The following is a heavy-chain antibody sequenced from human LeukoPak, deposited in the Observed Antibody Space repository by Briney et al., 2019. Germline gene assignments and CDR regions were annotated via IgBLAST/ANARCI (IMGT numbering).Heavy chain of an antibody. CDR2: IGTSGANT. Sequence: GGSLRLSCAASEFTFSSYSMNWVRQTPGKGLEWVATIGTSGANTYHADSVKGRFTISRDNSKNTLYLQMNSLRAEDTAVYHCAKKSGDHFHFDFWGQGTLVTVSS. CDR3: AKKSGDHFHFDF. J-gene: IGHJ4*02. V-gene: IGHV3-23*01. CDR1: EFTFSSYS. D-gene: IGHD2-21*01.